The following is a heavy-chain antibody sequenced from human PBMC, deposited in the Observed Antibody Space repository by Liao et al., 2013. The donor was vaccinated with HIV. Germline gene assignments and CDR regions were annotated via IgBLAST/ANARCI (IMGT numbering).Heavy chain of an antibody. D-gene: IGHD1-26*01. J-gene: IGHJ6*03. CDR2: ASISGTT. Sequence: QVQLQASGPGEVKPSETLSLTCTVSGGSISNDYWNWIRQSPGKGLEWIGSASISGTTNYNYNPSLESRVFISLDTSKKQFSLMLSSVTAADTAVYYCARGQGVRDIDYYYGGTYYYMDVWGKGTTVTVS. CDR1: GGSISNDY. V-gene: IGHV4-59*01. CDR3: ARGQGVRDIDYYYGGTYYYMDV.